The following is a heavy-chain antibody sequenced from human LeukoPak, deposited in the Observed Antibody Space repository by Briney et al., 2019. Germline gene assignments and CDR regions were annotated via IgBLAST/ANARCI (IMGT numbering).Heavy chain of an antibody. Sequence: SETLSLTCTVSGGSISSYYWSWVRQPPGKGLEWIGYVSYSGSTDYNPSLKSRVTISVDTSKNQFSLKLSSVTAADTAVYYCARGPRDYCSSTSCYDAFDIWGQGTMVTVSS. CDR3: ARGPRDYCSSTSCYDAFDI. V-gene: IGHV4-59*01. CDR1: GGSISSYY. CDR2: VSYSGST. J-gene: IGHJ3*02. D-gene: IGHD2-2*01.